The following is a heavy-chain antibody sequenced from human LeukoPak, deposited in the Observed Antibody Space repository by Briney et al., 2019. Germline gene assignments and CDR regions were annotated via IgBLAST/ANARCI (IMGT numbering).Heavy chain of an antibody. CDR2: IFHSGST. D-gene: IGHD2-2*01. J-gene: IGHJ4*02. CDR1: SGSIFNNNW. Sequence: SETLPLTCTVSSGSIFNNNWWSWVRQPPGKGLEWIGQIFHSGSTSYSPSLKSRVTISMDKSKNQISLRLTSVTAADTAVYYCARSPTKRVPEDYWGQGTLVTVSS. V-gene: IGHV4-4*02. CDR3: ARSPTKRVPEDY.